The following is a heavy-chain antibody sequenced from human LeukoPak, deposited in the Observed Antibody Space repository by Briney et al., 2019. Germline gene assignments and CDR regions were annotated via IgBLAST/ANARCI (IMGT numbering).Heavy chain of an antibody. CDR1: GYTFTIYE. Sequence: GDSVKVSCKASGYTFTIYEFNWVRQAPGQGLEWLGYISPDTGNTGYAQKFQGRVTMTRDTSISTAYMELSSLTSEDTAVYYCSRGPRFYPWGQGTLVTVSS. V-gene: IGHV1-8*01. CDR3: SRGPRFYP. CDR2: ISPDTGNT. J-gene: IGHJ5*02.